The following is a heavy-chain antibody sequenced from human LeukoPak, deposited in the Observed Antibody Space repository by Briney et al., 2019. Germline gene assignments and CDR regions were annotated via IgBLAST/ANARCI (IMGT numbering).Heavy chain of an antibody. CDR1: GGSISSSSYY. CDR3: ARGRKITMVRGVIIRGRWFDP. Sequence: SETLSLTCTVSGGSISSSSYYWGWIRQPPGKGLEWIGEINHSGSTNYNPSLKSRVTISVDTSKNQFSLKLGSVTAADTAVYYCARGRKITMVRGVIIRGRWFDPWGQGTLVTVSS. D-gene: IGHD3-10*01. V-gene: IGHV4-39*07. J-gene: IGHJ5*02. CDR2: INHSGST.